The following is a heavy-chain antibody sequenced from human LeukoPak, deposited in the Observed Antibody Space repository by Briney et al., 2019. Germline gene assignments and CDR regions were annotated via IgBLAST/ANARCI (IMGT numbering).Heavy chain of an antibody. J-gene: IGHJ5*02. D-gene: IGHD3-10*01. Sequence: SETLSLTCAVYGGSFSGYYWSWIRQPPGKGLEWIGEINHSGSTNYNPSLKSRVTISVDTSKNQFSLKLSSVTAADTAVYYCARGKYYYGSGSHNWLDPWGQGTLVTVSS. CDR2: INHSGST. CDR3: ARGKYYYGSGSHNWLDP. CDR1: GGSFSGYY. V-gene: IGHV4-34*01.